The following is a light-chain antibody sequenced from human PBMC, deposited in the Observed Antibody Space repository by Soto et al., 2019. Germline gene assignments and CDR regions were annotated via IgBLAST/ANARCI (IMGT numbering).Light chain of an antibody. J-gene: IGKJ1*01. V-gene: IGKV2-28*01. CDR3: MQPLENFRT. Sequence: IVLTQSPLSLAVTPGEPASISCRSSQSLLKTDGLQYLDWYLQKPGRSPQLLIFVASNRASGVPDRFSGSGSGTDFTLEISRVEADDVGVYYCMQPLENFRTFGQGTKVDI. CDR1: QSLLKTDGLQY. CDR2: VAS.